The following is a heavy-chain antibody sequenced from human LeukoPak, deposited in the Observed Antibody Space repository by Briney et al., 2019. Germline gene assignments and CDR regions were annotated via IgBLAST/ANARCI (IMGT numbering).Heavy chain of an antibody. V-gene: IGHV1-18*01. J-gene: IGHJ4*02. CDR2: ISAYNGNT. CDR1: GYTFTSSG. D-gene: IGHD1-26*01. CDR3: ARVVGATTPRDRFDY. Sequence: ASVKVSCKASGYTFTSSGISWVRQAPGQGLEWMGWISAYNGNTNYAQKLQGRVTMTTDTSTSTAYMELRSLRSDDTAVYYCARVVGATTPRDRFDYWGQGTLVAVSS.